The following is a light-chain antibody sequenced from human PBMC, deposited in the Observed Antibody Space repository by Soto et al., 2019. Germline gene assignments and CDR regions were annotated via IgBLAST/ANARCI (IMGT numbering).Light chain of an antibody. V-gene: IGKV3-20*01. J-gene: IGKJ3*01. CDR2: GAS. CDR3: QQYDLGFT. Sequence: IVLTQSPAILSLSPGERATLSCRASQKISNKYLAWYQQKPDQAPRLLIFGASTRASGLPDKFGGRGSGTVFTLTISRLEPEDFALYYCQQYDLGFTFGPGTKVDIK. CDR1: QKISNKY.